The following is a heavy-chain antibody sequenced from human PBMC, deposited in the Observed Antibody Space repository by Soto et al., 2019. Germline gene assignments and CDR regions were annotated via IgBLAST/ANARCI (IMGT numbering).Heavy chain of an antibody. J-gene: IGHJ5*01. CDR3: ANSPSRVERTDYAGGWCDS. CDR1: GYTFINYD. Sequence: QVQLVQSGAEVKEPGASVRVSCKASGYTFINYDIHWVRQAPGQGLEWMGWMNPKSGNTGYGQKFEGRVTMTRNTSISTAYMEMSSLRSEDTAAYYCANSPSRVERTDYAGGWCDSWGQGTLVTVSS. V-gene: IGHV1-8*01. D-gene: IGHD4-17*01. CDR2: MNPKSGNT.